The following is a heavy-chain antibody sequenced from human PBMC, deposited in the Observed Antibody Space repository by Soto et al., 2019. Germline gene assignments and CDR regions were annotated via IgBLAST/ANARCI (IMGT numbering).Heavy chain of an antibody. Sequence: EVQLVESGGDLVQPGRSLRLSCTASGFTFGDYAMNWVRQAPGKGLEWVGFIRSKAYGGTPQYAASVKGRFAISRDDSTSIAYLQMSSLKTEDTAVYFCTRSGAGVPSDYLDYWGQGTLVTVSS. D-gene: IGHD2-15*01. CDR3: TRSGAGVPSDYLDY. CDR1: GFTFGDYA. V-gene: IGHV3-49*04. J-gene: IGHJ4*02. CDR2: IRSKAYGGTP.